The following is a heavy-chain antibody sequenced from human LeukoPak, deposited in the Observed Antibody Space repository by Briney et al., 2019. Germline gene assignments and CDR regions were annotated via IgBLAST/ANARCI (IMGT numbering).Heavy chain of an antibody. V-gene: IGHV1-18*01. CDR3: ARGATVPSPFDY. CDR2: ISAYNGNT. D-gene: IGHD4-17*01. J-gene: IGHJ4*02. CDR1: GYTFTRYG. Sequence: ASVKVSCKASGYTFTRYGITWVRQAPGQGPEWMGWISAYNGNTKYAQKLQGRVTMTTDTSTSTAYMEPRSLRSDDTAIYYCARGATVPSPFDYWGQGTLVTVSS.